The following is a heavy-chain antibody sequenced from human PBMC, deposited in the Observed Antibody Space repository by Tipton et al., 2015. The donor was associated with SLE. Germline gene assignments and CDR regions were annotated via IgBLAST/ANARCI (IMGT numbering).Heavy chain of an antibody. Sequence: SLRLSCTASGFAFSFHTMTWVRQAPGKGLEWVSVIVGSDSSTHYADSVKGRFSISRDNSKNTLYLQMNSLRVEDTAIYYCGRGSSSRDYWGQGTLVTVSS. CDR3: GRGSSSRDY. V-gene: IGHV3-23*01. J-gene: IGHJ4*02. CDR1: GFAFSFHT. CDR2: IVGSDSST. D-gene: IGHD6-6*01.